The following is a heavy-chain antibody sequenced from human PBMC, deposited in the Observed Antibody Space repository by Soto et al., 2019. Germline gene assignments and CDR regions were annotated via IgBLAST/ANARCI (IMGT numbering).Heavy chain of an antibody. D-gene: IGHD2-8*02. CDR1: GYTCITFG. V-gene: IGHV1-18*01. CDR2: LSTAKGFT. CDR3: ARVPVCVTGGNCDAEWYFDN. Sequence: VQLVQSGADVKEPGASVKVTCKASGYTCITFGITWVRQAPGQGLEWVGWLSTAKGFTTYGEKFQGRVTMTTDTSTSTAYMDLRSLRSDDTAIYYCARVPVCVTGGNCDAEWYFDNGVRGTLVTVTS. J-gene: IGHJ2*01.